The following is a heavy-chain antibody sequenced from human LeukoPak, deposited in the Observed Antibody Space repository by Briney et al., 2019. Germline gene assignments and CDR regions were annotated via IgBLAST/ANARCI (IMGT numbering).Heavy chain of an antibody. J-gene: IGHJ4*02. CDR3: TRDTDFGSPTNYFDH. CDR2: ISWEGHTT. Sequence: GGSLRLSCAASGFTFDDYAMHWVRQAPGKGLEWVSLISWEGHTTYYADSVRGRFTISRDNSKNSLFLEMKSLTTDDTAFYYCTRDTDFGSPTNYFDHWGQGTLVGVSS. D-gene: IGHD3-10*01. V-gene: IGHV3-43*01. CDR1: GFTFDDYA.